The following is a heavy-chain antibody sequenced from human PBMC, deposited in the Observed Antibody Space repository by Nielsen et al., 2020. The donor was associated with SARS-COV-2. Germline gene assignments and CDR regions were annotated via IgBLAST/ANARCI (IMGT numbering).Heavy chain of an antibody. CDR3: ARETGYSSGWYDPSFLY. CDR1: GFTFSSYW. V-gene: IGHV3-7*01. CDR2: IKQDGSEK. J-gene: IGHJ4*02. Sequence: GGSLRLSCAASGFTFSSYWMSWVRQAPGKGLEWVANIKQDGSEKYYVDSVKGRFTISRDNAKNSLYLQMNSLRAEDTAVYYCARETGYSSGWYDPSFLYWGQGTLVTVSS. D-gene: IGHD6-19*01.